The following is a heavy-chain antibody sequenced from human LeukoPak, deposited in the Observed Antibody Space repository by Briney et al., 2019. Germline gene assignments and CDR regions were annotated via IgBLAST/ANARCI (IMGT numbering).Heavy chain of an antibody. CDR2: ISGSGGST. Sequence: PGGSLRLSCAASGFTYTSYAMSWVRQAPGKGLEWVSAISGSGGSTYYADSVKGRFTISRDNSKNTLYLQMNSLRAEDTAVYYCAKDISYDFRSGISPGDYWGQGTLVTVSS. J-gene: IGHJ4*02. D-gene: IGHD3-3*01. CDR1: GFTYTSYA. V-gene: IGHV3-23*01. CDR3: AKDISYDFRSGISPGDY.